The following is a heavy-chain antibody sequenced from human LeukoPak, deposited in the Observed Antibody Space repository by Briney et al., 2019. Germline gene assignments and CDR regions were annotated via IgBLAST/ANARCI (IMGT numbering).Heavy chain of an antibody. Sequence: QPGGSLRLSCAASGFTFTYFGMHWVRQAPGKGLEWVAFIRFDGGDKYYADSVKGRFTISRDNAKNTLYVQMNSLRAEDTAVYYCARVGGYDILTGYYNNRFDYWGQGTLVTVSS. CDR3: ARVGGYDILTGYYNNRFDY. CDR2: IRFDGGDK. CDR1: GFTFTYFG. V-gene: IGHV3-30*02. D-gene: IGHD3-9*01. J-gene: IGHJ4*02.